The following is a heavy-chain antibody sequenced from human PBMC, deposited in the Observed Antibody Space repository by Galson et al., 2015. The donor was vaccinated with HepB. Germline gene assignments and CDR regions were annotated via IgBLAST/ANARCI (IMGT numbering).Heavy chain of an antibody. J-gene: IGHJ4*02. V-gene: IGHV1-2*02. CDR2: INPNTGGT. CDR1: GYTFTDYY. D-gene: IGHD3-9*01. CDR3: ARAPQYFDWSYFDH. Sequence: SVKVSCKASGYTFTDYYIHWVRQAPGQGLEWMGWINPNTGGTKNAQKFQGRVTMTRDTSISTTYMDLSSLRSDDTAVYLCARAPQYFDWSYFDHWGQGTLVTVSS.